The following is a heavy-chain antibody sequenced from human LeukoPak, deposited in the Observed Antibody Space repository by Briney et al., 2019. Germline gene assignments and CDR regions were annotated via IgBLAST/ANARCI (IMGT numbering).Heavy chain of an antibody. V-gene: IGHV4-39*01. CDR2: IYYSGST. J-gene: IGHJ3*02. CDR1: GSSISSYY. D-gene: IGHD3-16*01. CDR3: AIGPYLPDI. Sequence: SETLSLTCTVSGSSISSYYWGWIRQPPGKGLEWIGSIYYSGSTYYNPSLKSRVTISVDTSKNQFSLKLSSVTAADTAVYYCAIGPYLPDIWGQGTMVTVSS.